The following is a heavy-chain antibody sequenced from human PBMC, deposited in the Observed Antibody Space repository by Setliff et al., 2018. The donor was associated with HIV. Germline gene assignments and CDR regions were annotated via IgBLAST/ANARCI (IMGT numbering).Heavy chain of an antibody. Sequence: ASVKVSCKAPRYTFTAYDMHWVRQAPGQGPEWLGWINPGSGHTNYGQKFQGRLTLTTDTSISTAFMELTGLSSDDTAIYYCAKDGGYTTWSMSADVWGKGTKVTVSS. CDR3: AKDGGYTTWSMSADV. J-gene: IGHJ6*04. V-gene: IGHV1-2*02. CDR2: INPGSGHT. CDR1: RYTFTAYD. D-gene: IGHD5-12*01.